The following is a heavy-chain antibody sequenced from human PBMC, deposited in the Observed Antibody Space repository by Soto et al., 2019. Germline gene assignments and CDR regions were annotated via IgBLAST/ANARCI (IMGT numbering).Heavy chain of an antibody. J-gene: IGHJ5*02. CDR1: GFNFSSYS. CDR3: ARSDGFDP. V-gene: IGHV3-21*06. CDR2: ISSSSSYT. Sequence: GGSLRLSCVASGFNFSSYSMHWVSQATGKGLEWVSSISSSSSYTCYADSVKGRFTISRDNAKNTLYLQMNSLIAEDTAVYYCARSDGFDPLGQGTPVTGSS.